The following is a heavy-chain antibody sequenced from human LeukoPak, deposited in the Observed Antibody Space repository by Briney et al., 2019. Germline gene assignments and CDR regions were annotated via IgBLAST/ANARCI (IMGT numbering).Heavy chain of an antibody. V-gene: IGHV4-4*02. J-gene: IGHJ4*02. D-gene: IGHD3-10*01. CDR3: ARDGYYYGSGSYSSSIDY. CDR1: GGSISSSNW. CDR2: IYHSGST. Sequence: SGTLSLTCAVSGGSISSSNWWSWVRQPPGKGLEWIGGIYHSGSTNYNPSLKSRVTISVDKSKNQFSLKLSSVTAADTAVYYCARDGYYYGSGSYSSSIDYWGQGTLVTVSS.